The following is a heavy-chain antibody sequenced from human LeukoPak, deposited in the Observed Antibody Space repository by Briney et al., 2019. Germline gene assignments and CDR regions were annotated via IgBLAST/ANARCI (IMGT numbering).Heavy chain of an antibody. V-gene: IGHV3-66*01. CDR2: IYSGGST. Sequence: GGSLRLSCAASGFTVSSNYMSWVRQAPGKGLEWVSVIYSGGSTYYADSVKGRFTISRDNSKNTLYLQMNSLRAEDTAVYYCARDRPLEMATNNWYFDLWGRGTLVTVSS. CDR3: ARDRPLEMATNNWYFDL. J-gene: IGHJ2*01. D-gene: IGHD5-24*01. CDR1: GFTVSSNY.